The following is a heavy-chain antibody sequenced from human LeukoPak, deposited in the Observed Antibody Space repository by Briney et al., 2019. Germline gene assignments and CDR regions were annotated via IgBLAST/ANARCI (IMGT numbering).Heavy chain of an antibody. CDR3: ARETGLLWFGELLPNWFDP. CDR1: GGSISSSSYY. V-gene: IGHV4-39*07. J-gene: IGHJ5*02. CDR2: IYYSGST. Sequence: SETLSLTCTVSGGSISSSSYYWGWIRQPPGKGLEWIGSIYYSGSTYYNPSLKSRVTISVDTSKNQFSLKLSSVTAADTAVYYCARETGLLWFGELLPNWFDPWGQGTLVTVSS. D-gene: IGHD3-10*01.